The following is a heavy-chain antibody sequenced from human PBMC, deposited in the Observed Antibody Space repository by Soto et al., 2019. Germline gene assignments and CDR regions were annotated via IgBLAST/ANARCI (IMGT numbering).Heavy chain of an antibody. CDR2: INPSGGST. Sequence: ASVKVSCKASGYTFTSYYMHWVRQAPGQGLEWMGIINPSGGSTSYAQKFQGRVTMTRDTSTSTVYMELSSLRSEDTAVYYCAREGPDIVVVPAELELRGHYYYGMDVWGQGTTVTAP. J-gene: IGHJ6*02. D-gene: IGHD2-2*01. CDR3: AREGPDIVVVPAELELRGHYYYGMDV. CDR1: GYTFTSYY. V-gene: IGHV1-46*01.